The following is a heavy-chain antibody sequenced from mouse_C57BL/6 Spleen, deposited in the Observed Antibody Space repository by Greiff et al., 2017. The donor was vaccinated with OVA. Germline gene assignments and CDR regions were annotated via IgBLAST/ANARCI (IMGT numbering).Heavy chain of an antibody. Sequence: QVQLQQPGAELVKPGASVKLSCKASGYTFTSYWMQWVKQRPGQGLEWIGEIDPSDSYTNYNQKFKGKATLTVDTSSSTAYMQLNSLTSEDSAVYYCARKGWGNPFAYWGQGTLVTVSA. CDR2: IDPSDSYT. D-gene: IGHD2-1*01. CDR3: ARKGWGNPFAY. V-gene: IGHV1-50*01. CDR1: GYTFTSYW. J-gene: IGHJ3*01.